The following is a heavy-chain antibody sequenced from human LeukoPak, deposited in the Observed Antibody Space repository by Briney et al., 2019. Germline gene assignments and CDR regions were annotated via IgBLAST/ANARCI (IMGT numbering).Heavy chain of an antibody. V-gene: IGHV3-23*01. D-gene: IGHD3-22*01. J-gene: IGHJ4*02. Sequence: GGSLRLSCAASGFTFSSYAMSWVRQAPGKGLEWVSAISGSGGSTYYADSVKGRFTISRDNSKNTLYLQMNSLRAEDTAVYYCAKDAYPNYYDSSGPFDYWGQGTLVTVFS. CDR1: GFTFSSYA. CDR2: ISGSGGST. CDR3: AKDAYPNYYDSSGPFDY.